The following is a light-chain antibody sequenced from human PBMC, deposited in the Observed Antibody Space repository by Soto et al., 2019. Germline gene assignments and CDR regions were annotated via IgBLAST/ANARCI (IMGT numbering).Light chain of an antibody. V-gene: IGKV3-15*01. CDR3: QQYYTWPIT. J-gene: IGKJ4*01. CDR1: QGVRRK. CDR2: GAS. Sequence: EIVMTQSPATLSVAPGERVTLSCRASQGVRRKLAWYQHKSGQAPRLLISGASTGATGIPARFSVSGSGSEFTLTISSLQSEDCAIYYCQQYYTWPITFGGGTKVEIK.